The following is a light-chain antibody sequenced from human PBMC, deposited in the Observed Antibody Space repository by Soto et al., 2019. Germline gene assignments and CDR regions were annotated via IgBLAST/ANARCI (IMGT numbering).Light chain of an antibody. CDR3: SSYTSSSTRV. CDR2: EVS. J-gene: IGLJ1*01. Sequence: QSVLTQPASVSGSPGQSITISCTGTTSDVAANDFVSWYQQHPDKAPKLMIYEVSNRPSGVSNRFSGSKSVNTATLTISGLQAEDEADYYCSSYTSSSTRVFGTGTKLTVL. V-gene: IGLV2-14*03. CDR1: TSDVAANDF.